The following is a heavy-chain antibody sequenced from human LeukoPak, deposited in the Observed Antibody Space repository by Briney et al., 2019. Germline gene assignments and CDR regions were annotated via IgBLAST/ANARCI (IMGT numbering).Heavy chain of an antibody. CDR1: GFTFSSYS. V-gene: IGHV3-48*02. CDR3: AREIRSTVVTYYFDY. CDR2: ISSSSSTI. Sequence: GGSLRLSCAASGFTFSSYSMKWVRQAPGKGLEWVSYISSSSSTIYYADSVKGRFTISRDNAKNSLYLQMNSLRDEDTAVYYCAREIRSTVVTYYFDYWGQGTLVTVSS. J-gene: IGHJ4*02. D-gene: IGHD4-17*01.